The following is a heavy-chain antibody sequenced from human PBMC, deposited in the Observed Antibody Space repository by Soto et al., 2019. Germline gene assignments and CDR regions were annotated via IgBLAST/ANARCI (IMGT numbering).Heavy chain of an antibody. CDR2: IIPIFAKP. Sequence: QVQLIQAGAELKRPGSSVKVSCKASGDTFSSYSITWLRQAPGQRLEWMGGIIPIFAKPTYAQKSQGRVAITADDSTITVYMELTSLTSEDTAVYYWASGPGIWTSFYFLGQGTPLSVSS. CDR3: ASGPGIWTSFYF. J-gene: IGHJ3*01. CDR1: GDTFSSYS. D-gene: IGHD3-3*01. V-gene: IGHV1-69*01.